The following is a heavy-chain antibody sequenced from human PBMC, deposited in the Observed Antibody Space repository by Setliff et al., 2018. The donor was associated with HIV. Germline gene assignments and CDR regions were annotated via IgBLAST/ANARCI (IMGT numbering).Heavy chain of an antibody. CDR2: IIPVRGLA. Sequence: VASVKVSCKASGGTFNTHAFSWVRQAPGQGLEWMGGIIPVRGLANYARNFQGRVTITADTSTNTAYLEVVSLRSEDTAIYYCARHYFDSNSYYRPPFDSWGQGTPVTVPQ. V-gene: IGHV1-69*10. D-gene: IGHD3-22*01. J-gene: IGHJ5*01. CDR1: GGTFNTHA. CDR3: ARHYFDSNSYYRPPFDS.